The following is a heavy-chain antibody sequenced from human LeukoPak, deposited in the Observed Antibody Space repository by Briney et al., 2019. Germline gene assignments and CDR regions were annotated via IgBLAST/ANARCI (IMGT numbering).Heavy chain of an antibody. CDR1: EFIFSHHG. D-gene: IGHD5-24*01. Sequence: GGSLRLSCATSEFIFSHHGMNWVRQAPGKGLEWVSGIRADAVTTYYADSVNGRFIISRDNSKNTVYLQMNSLSAEDAAVYYCVKDDGWVQYANWGQGTLVTVSS. V-gene: IGHV3-23*01. CDR2: IRADAVTT. CDR3: VKDDGWVQYAN. J-gene: IGHJ4*02.